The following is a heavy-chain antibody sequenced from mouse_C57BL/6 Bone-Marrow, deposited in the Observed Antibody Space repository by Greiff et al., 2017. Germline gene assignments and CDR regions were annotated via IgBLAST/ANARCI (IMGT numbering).Heavy chain of an antibody. J-gene: IGHJ2*01. D-gene: IGHD1-1*01. CDR1: GYTFTSYW. CDR3: ARRGSYYYGSSYGD. V-gene: IGHV1-64*01. CDR2: IHPNSGST. Sequence: VQLQQSGAELVKPGASVKLSCKASGYTFTSYWMHWVKQRPGQGLEWIGMIHPNSGSTNYNEKFKSKATLTVDKSSSTAYMQLSSLTSEDSAVYYCARRGSYYYGSSYGDWGQGTTLTVSS.